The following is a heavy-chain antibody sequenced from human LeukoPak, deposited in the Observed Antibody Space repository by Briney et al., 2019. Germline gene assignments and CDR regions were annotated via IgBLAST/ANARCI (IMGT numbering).Heavy chain of an antibody. CDR1: GGIHINYA. CDR3: ARVTNWRCGYAGAGAFDL. D-gene: IGHD5-12*01. CDR2: IIPIFGTA. V-gene: IGHV1-69*06. Sequence: SSVNVSCQGCGGIHINYAMSWLRQARGQGREWMGGIIPIFGTANNAQKFQGRVTIPAHKSTSTAYMELSNLRSEDTAVYYCARVTNWRCGYAGAGAFDLWGQGTMVTVSS. J-gene: IGHJ3*01.